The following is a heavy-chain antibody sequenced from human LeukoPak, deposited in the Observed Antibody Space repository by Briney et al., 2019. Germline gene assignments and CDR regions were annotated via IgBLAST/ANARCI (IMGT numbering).Heavy chain of an antibody. D-gene: IGHD3-16*01. Sequence: SETLSLTCTVSGGSIGSSGYYWGWIRQPPGKGLEWIGSIYYSGSTYFNPSLKSRVTISVDTSKNQFSLKLSSATAADTAVYYCARHPTKSYPYYFDYWGQGTLVTVSS. CDR1: GGSIGSSGYY. CDR2: IYYSGST. V-gene: IGHV4-39*01. J-gene: IGHJ4*02. CDR3: ARHPTKSYPYYFDY.